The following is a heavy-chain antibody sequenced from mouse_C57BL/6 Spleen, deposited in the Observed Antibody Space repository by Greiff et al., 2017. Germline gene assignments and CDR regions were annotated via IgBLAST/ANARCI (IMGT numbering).Heavy chain of an antibody. D-gene: IGHD2-2*01. CDR1: GYTFTEYT. CDR3: ARHEEGYGYGPWFAY. CDR2: FYPGSGSI. Sequence: VKLQQSGAELVKPGASVKLSCKASGYTFTEYTIHWVKQRSGKGLEWIGWFYPGSGSIKYNEKFKDKATLTAYKSSSTVYMELSRLTSEDSAVYFCARHEEGYGYGPWFAYWGQGTLVTVSA. V-gene: IGHV1-62-2*01. J-gene: IGHJ3*01.